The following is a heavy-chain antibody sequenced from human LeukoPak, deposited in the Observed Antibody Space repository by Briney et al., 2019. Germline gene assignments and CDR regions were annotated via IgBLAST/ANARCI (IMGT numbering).Heavy chain of an antibody. V-gene: IGHV3-21*01. CDR3: ARVTKDIVVVVASYYFDY. Sequence: GGSLRLSCAASGFTFSSYSMNWVRQAPGKGLEWVSSISSSSSYIYYADSVKGRFTISRDNAKNSLYLQMNSLRAEDTAAYYCARVTKDIVVVVASYYFDYWGQGTLVTVSS. CDR1: GFTFSSYS. J-gene: IGHJ4*02. D-gene: IGHD2-15*01. CDR2: ISSSSSYI.